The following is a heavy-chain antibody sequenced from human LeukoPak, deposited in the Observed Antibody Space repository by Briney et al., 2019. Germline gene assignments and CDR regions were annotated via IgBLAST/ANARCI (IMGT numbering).Heavy chain of an antibody. CDR3: ARHSRGRWYVFDY. Sequence: GGSLRLSCAASRFTFSSYAMSWVRQAPGKGLEWVSGISGSGGNTYYADSVKGRFTISRDNSNNTLYLQMNSLRAEDTAVYYCARHSRGRWYVFDYWGQGTLVTVAS. J-gene: IGHJ4*02. CDR2: ISGSGGNT. CDR1: RFTFSSYA. V-gene: IGHV3-23*01. D-gene: IGHD6-13*01.